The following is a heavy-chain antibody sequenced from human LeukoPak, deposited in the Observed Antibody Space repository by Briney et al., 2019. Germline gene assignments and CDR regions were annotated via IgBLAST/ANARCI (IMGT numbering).Heavy chain of an antibody. CDR1: GYSISSGYY. Sequence: SETLSLTCAVSGYSISSGYYWVWIRQPPGKGLEWIGSIFHSGSTYYNPSLQSRVTISLDTSKNHFSPKLSSVTAADTALYYCARGDYYSNGWPFDYWGQGTLVTVSS. CDR3: ARGDYYSNGWPFDY. D-gene: IGHD6-19*01. V-gene: IGHV4-38-2*01. J-gene: IGHJ4*02. CDR2: IFHSGST.